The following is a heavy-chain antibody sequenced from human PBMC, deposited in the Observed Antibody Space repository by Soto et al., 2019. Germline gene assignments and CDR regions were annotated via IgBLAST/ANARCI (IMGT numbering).Heavy chain of an antibody. Sequence: SETLSLTCTVSGGSISSYYWSWIRQPPGKGLEWIGYIYYSGSTNYNPSLKSRVTISVDTSKNQFSLKLSSVTAADTAVYYCAREGIAAAGTNWFDPWGQGTLVTVSS. CDR3: AREGIAAAGTNWFDP. V-gene: IGHV4-59*01. J-gene: IGHJ5*02. D-gene: IGHD6-13*01. CDR1: GGSISSYY. CDR2: IYYSGST.